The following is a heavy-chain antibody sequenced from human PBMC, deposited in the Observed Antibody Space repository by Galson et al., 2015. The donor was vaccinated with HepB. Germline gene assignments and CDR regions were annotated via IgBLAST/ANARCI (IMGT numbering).Heavy chain of an antibody. Sequence: SLRLSCAASGFTFNWFAMSRVRQAPGKGLEWVSSIYGGGNDPYYADSVKGRFTISRDNSKNTLYLQINSLRAEDTAVYYCAKMDGQVTAYYNFDSWGQGTLVTVSS. CDR3: AKMDGQVTAYYNFDS. CDR1: GFTFNWFA. CDR2: IYGGGNDP. J-gene: IGHJ4*02. V-gene: IGHV3-23*01. D-gene: IGHD3-9*01.